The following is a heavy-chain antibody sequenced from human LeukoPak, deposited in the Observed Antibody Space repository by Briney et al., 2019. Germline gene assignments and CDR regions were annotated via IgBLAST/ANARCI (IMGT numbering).Heavy chain of an antibody. CDR1: GFTFSSYE. V-gene: IGHV3-48*03. CDR3: ARDQAGRHSDY. D-gene: IGHD6-13*01. CDR2: ISSSGSTI. J-gene: IGHJ4*02. Sequence: GGSLRLSCAASGFTFSSYEMNWVRQAPGKGLEWVAYISSSGSTIYYADSVKGRFTISRDNAKNSLYLQMNSLRAEDSAVYYCARDQAGRHSDYWGQGTLVTVSS.